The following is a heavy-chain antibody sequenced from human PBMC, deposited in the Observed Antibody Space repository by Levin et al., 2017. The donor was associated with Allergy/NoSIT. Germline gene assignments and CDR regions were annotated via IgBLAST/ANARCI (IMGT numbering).Heavy chain of an antibody. CDR1: GYTFTGYY. CDR3: ASRGYYGSGSYLDY. CDR2: INPNSGGT. J-gene: IGHJ4*02. V-gene: IGHV1-2*02. D-gene: IGHD3-10*01. Sequence: GGSLRLSCKASGYTFTGYYMHWVRQAPGQGLEWMGWINPNSGGTNYAQKFQGRVTMTRDTSISTAYMELSRLRSDDTAVYYCASRGYYGSGSYLDYWGQGTLVTVSS.